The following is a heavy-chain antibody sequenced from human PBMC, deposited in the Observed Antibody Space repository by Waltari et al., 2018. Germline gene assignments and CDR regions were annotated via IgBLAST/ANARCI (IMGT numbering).Heavy chain of an antibody. CDR2: MNPNSGNT. Sequence: QVQLVQSGAEVKKPGASVKVSCKASGYTFTSYDINWVRPATGQGLGWMGWMNPNSGNTGYAQKFQGRVTITRNTSISTAYMELSSLRSEDTAVYYCARSGGAVAGHDYWGQGTLVTVSS. CDR1: GYTFTSYD. V-gene: IGHV1-8*03. J-gene: IGHJ4*02. CDR3: ARSGGAVAGHDY. D-gene: IGHD6-19*01.